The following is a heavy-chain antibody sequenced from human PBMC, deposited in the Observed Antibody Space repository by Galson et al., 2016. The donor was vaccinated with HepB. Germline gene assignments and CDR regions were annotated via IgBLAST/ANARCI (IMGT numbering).Heavy chain of an antibody. CDR3: VRLGTAAAVANRRGSVY. D-gene: IGHD6-13*01. V-gene: IGHV4-59*04. Sequence: SETLSLTCTVSRGSMSHYFWSWIRQPPEMGLEYIGSIHSSGTSYYNPSLTSRVTVSADMSRNQFFLSLTSVTAADTAIYYCVRLGTAAAVANRRGSVYWSQGTRVTVSS. J-gene: IGHJ4*02. CDR2: IHSSGTS. CDR1: RGSMSHYF.